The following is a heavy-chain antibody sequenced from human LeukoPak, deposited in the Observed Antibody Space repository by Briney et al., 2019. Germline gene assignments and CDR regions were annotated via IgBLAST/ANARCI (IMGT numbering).Heavy chain of an antibody. CDR2: INHSGSH. V-gene: IGHV4-34*01. Sequence: PSETLSLTCAVYGGSFSCYYWRWIRQPPGRGRGWTGEINHSGSHNYNPSLKSRVSISVDTSKNQFSLKLSSVTAADTAVYYCARGQDYYDSSGLYYFDYWGQGTLVTVSS. D-gene: IGHD3-22*01. CDR3: ARGQDYYDSSGLYYFDY. CDR1: GGSFSCYY. J-gene: IGHJ4*02.